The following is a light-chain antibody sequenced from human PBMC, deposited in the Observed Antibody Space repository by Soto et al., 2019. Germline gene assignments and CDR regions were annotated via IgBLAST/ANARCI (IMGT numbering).Light chain of an antibody. CDR3: SSYTSSTDYV. V-gene: IGLV2-14*01. CDR2: EVS. Sequence: QSALTPLASVSGSPGQSISISCTGTNSDVGTYNYVSWYQQHPGKAPKLIIYEVSNRPSGVSNRFSGSKSGNTASLTISGLQTEDEADYYCSSYTSSTDYVFGTGTKVTVL. CDR1: NSDVGTYNY. J-gene: IGLJ1*01.